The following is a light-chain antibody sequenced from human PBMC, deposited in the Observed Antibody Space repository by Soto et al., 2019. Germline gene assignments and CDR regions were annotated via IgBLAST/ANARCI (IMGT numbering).Light chain of an antibody. CDR2: DAS. J-gene: IGKJ1*01. Sequence: DIQMTQSPSSLSPSVGDRVTITCWASRSISDWLAWYQQKPGKAPELLIFDASNLKSGVSSRFSGSGSGTEFTLTISRLQPDDVATYYCLQYSSHSWTFGQGTKVEIK. CDR1: RSISDW. CDR3: LQYSSHSWT. V-gene: IGKV1-5*01.